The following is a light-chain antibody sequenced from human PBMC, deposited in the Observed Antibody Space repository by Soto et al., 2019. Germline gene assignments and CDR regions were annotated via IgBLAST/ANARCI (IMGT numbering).Light chain of an antibody. Sequence: DIVMTQSPDFLAVSLGERATINCKSSQSILKSSNNRNYLAWFQQKPGQPPKVLIYWASIRESGVPDRFSGRGSGTDFTLTSSSLQAEDVAVYSCQQYYGGPITFGQGTRLEIK. J-gene: IGKJ5*01. CDR3: QQYYGGPIT. V-gene: IGKV4-1*01. CDR2: WAS. CDR1: QSILKSSNNRNY.